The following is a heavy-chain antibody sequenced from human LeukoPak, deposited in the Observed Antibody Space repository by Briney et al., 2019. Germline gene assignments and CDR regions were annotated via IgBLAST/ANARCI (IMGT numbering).Heavy chain of an antibody. J-gene: IGHJ4*02. CDR3: ASVCGSSCPRYFDY. CDR1: GYTFTSYD. D-gene: IGHD6-13*01. V-gene: IGHV1-8*01. Sequence: GASVKVSCKASGYTFTSYDINWVRQATGQGLEWIGWMNPNSGNTGYAQKFQGRVTMTRNTSISTAYTELSSLRSEDTAVYYCASVCGSSCPRYFDYWGQGTLVTVSS. CDR2: MNPNSGNT.